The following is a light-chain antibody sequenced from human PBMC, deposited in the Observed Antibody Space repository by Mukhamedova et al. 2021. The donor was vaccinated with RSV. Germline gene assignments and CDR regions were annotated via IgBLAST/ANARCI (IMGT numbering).Light chain of an antibody. V-gene: IGLV3-19*01. Sequence: GQTVRITCQGDSLRSYYATWYQQKPGQAPVLVIYGKNNRPSGIPDRFSGSSSGNTASLTITGAQAEDEADYYCHSRDSSNNRVIFG. CDR3: HSRDSSNNRVI. CDR2: GKN. CDR1: SLRSYY. J-gene: IGLJ2*01.